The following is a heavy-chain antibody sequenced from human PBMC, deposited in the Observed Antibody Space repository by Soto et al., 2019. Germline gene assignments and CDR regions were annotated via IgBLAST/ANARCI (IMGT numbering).Heavy chain of an antibody. CDR3: VRARGSSSWFFMVGDFDL. Sequence: QVQLVQSGAEVKKPGSSVKVSCKASGGTFSSYAISWVRQAPGQGLEWMGGIIPIFGTANYAQKFQGRVTITADESTSTAYMELSSLRSEDTALYYCVRARGSSSWFFMVGDFDLWGRGTLVTVSS. D-gene: IGHD6-13*01. V-gene: IGHV1-69*01. CDR1: GGTFSSYA. J-gene: IGHJ2*01. CDR2: IIPIFGTA.